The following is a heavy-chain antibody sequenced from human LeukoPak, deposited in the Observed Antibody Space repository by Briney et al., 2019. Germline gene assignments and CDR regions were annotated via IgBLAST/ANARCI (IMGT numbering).Heavy chain of an antibody. CDR2: IYHSGST. CDR3: ARGFDSSWYNYYYGMDV. J-gene: IGHJ6*02. V-gene: IGHV4-38-2*02. D-gene: IGHD6-13*01. CDR1: GYSISSGYY. Sequence: SETLSLTCTVSGYSISSGYYWGWIRQPPGKGLEWIGSIYHSGSTYYNPSLKSRVTISVDTSKNQFSLKLSSVTAADTAVYYCARGFDSSWYNYYYGMDVWGQGTTVTVSS.